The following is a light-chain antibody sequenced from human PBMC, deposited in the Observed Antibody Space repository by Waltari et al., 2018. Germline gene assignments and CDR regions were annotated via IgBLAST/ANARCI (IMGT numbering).Light chain of an antibody. CDR3: QQRSNWIT. CDR1: QSVSSY. J-gene: IGKJ5*01. Sequence: STPTSRASQSVSSYLAWYQQKPGQAPRLLIYDASNRATGIPARFSGSGSGTDFTLTISSLEPEDFAVYYCQQRSNWITFGQGTRLEIK. V-gene: IGKV3-11*01. CDR2: DAS.